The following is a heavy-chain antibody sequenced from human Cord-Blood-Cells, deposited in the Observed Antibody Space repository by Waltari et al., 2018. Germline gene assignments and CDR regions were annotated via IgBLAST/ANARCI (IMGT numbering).Heavy chain of an antibody. J-gene: IGHJ4*02. CDR1: GFTFSSYG. Sequence: QVQLVESGGGVVQPGRSLRLSCAASGFTFSSYGMHWVRQAPGKGLEVVAVISYDGSNKYYADSVKGRVTISRDNSKNTLYLQMNSLRAEDTAVYYCAKGDGRAYWGQGTLVTVSS. CDR3: AKGDGRAY. CDR2: ISYDGSNK. V-gene: IGHV3-30*18. D-gene: IGHD3-10*02.